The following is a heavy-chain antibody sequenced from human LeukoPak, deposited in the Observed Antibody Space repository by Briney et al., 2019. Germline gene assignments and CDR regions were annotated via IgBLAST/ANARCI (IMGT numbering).Heavy chain of an antibody. CDR2: IYTSGST. V-gene: IGHV4-61*02. J-gene: IGHJ4*02. CDR3: AAEGDLGYCSSTSCSF. D-gene: IGHD2-2*01. Sequence: SETLSLTCTVSGGSISSGSYYWSWIRQPAGKGLEWIGRIYTSGSTNYNPSLKSRVTISVDTSKNQFSLKLSSVTAADTAVYYCAAEGDLGYCSSTSCSFWGQGTLVTVSS. CDR1: GGSISSGSYY.